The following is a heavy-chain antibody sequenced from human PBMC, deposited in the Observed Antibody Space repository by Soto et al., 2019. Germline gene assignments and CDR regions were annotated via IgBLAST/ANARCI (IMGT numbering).Heavy chain of an antibody. V-gene: IGHV1-58*02. Sequence: SVKVSCKASGFTFTNSAIQWVRQARGQRLEWIGWIVVGSGNTNYAQKFQERLTMTRNTSTSTAYMELGSLRSEDTAVYYCAREPLWASAFDIWGQGTMVTVSS. CDR2: IVVGSGNT. D-gene: IGHD7-27*01. J-gene: IGHJ3*02. CDR1: GFTFTNSA. CDR3: AREPLWASAFDI.